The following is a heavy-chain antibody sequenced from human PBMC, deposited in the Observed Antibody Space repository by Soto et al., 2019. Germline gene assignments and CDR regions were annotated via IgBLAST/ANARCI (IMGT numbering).Heavy chain of an antibody. V-gene: IGHV5-51*01. CDR1: GNNFSMNW. J-gene: IGHJ4*02. CDR2: IYPGDSDT. Sequence: GGSLKISCKGLGNNFSMNWIAWGRQRPGKGMEWMGIIYPGDSDTRYSPSFQGQVTISADKSINTAYLQWSSLKASDSAIYYCARPFGDTAMVIDYWGQGTQVTVSS. CDR3: ARPFGDTAMVIDY. D-gene: IGHD5-18*01.